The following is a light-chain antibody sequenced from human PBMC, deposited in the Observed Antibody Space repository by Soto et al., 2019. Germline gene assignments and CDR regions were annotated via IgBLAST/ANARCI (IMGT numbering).Light chain of an antibody. J-gene: IGLJ1*01. Sequence: QSVLTQPPSVSGAPGQRVTISCTGSSSNIGAGYDVHWYQQLPGTAPKLLIYGNSNRPSGVPDRFSGSKSGTSASLAITGLQVEDEAYYYCQSYDSSLSGYVFGTGTKLTVL. CDR3: QSYDSSLSGYV. CDR2: GNS. CDR1: SSNIGAGYD. V-gene: IGLV1-40*01.